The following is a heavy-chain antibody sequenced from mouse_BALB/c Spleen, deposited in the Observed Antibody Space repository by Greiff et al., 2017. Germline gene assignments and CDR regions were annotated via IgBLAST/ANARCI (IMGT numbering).Heavy chain of an antibody. CDR3: ALGFAY. Sequence: EVMLVESGGGLVQPGGSRKLSCAASGFTFSSYAMSWVRQSPEKRLEWVAEISSGGSYTYYPDTVTGRFTISRDNAKNTLYLEMSSLRSEDTAMYYCALGFAYWGQGTLVTVSA. J-gene: IGHJ3*01. V-gene: IGHV5-9-4*01. CDR2: ISSGGSYT. CDR1: GFTFSSYA.